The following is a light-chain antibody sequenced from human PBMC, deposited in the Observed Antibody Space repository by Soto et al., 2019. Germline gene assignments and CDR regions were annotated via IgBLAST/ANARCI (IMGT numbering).Light chain of an antibody. CDR2: GNS. CDR1: SSNIGAGYD. V-gene: IGLV1-40*01. CDR3: QSSDSSLGGYVV. J-gene: IGLJ2*01. Sequence: QSVLTQPPSVSGAPGQRVTISCTGSSSNIGAGYDVHWYQQLPGTAPKLLIYGNSNRPSGVPDRFSGSKSGTSASLAVTGLQAEDEAAYYCQSSDSSLGGYVVFGGGTKLTVL.